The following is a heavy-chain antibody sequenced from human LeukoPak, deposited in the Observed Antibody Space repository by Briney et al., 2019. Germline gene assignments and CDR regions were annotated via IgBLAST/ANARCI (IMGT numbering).Heavy chain of an antibody. J-gene: IGHJ5*02. CDR2: IRTDGGNE. CDR1: GFTFSNFG. D-gene: IGHD3-10*01. CDR3: ATDDYYGSGT. Sequence: GGSLRLSCVASGFTFSNFGMHWVRQAPGKGLEWVAFIRTDGGNEFYSDSVRGRFTVSRDNSKNTLYLQMNSLRAEDAAVYYCATDDYYGSGTWGQGTLVTVSS. V-gene: IGHV3-30*02.